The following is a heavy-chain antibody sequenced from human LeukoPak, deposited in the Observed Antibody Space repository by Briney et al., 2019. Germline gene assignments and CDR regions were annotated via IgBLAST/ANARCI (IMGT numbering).Heavy chain of an antibody. V-gene: IGHV3-74*01. Sequence: RGSLRLSCAASGFTFSNYWMHWVRQAPGKGLVWVSRINSDGINTSYADSVKGRFTISRDNAKNTLNLHMNSLRAEDTAVYYCARDLGQYYDTSDNWFDPWGQGTLVTVSS. CDR3: ARDLGQYYDTSDNWFDP. D-gene: IGHD3-22*01. J-gene: IGHJ5*02. CDR1: GFTFSNYW. CDR2: INSDGINT.